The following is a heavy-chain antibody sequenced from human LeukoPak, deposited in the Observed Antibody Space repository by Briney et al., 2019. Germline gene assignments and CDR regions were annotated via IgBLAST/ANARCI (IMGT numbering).Heavy chain of an antibody. J-gene: IGHJ4*02. D-gene: IGHD6-19*01. CDR1: GYTLTELS. CDR3: ARDLGAGTEYYFDY. Sequence: GASVKVSCKVSGYTLTELSMHWVRHAPGKGLEWMGWINTNTGNPTYAQGFTGRFVFSLDTSVSTAYLQISSLKAEDTAVYYCARDLGAGTEYYFDYWGQGTLVTVSS. V-gene: IGHV7-4-1*02. CDR2: INTNTGNP.